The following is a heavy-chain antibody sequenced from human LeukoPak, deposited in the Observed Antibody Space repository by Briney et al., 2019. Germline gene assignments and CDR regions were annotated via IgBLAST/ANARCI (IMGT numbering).Heavy chain of an antibody. CDR2: ISYDGSNK. Sequence: PGRSLRLSCAASGFTFSSYAMHWVRQAPGKGLEWVAVISYDGSNKYYADSVKGRFTISRDNSKNTLYLQMNSLRAEDTAVYYCTRDLATVTTYMVDWGQGTLVTVSS. CDR3: TRDLATVTTYMVD. V-gene: IGHV3-30*04. D-gene: IGHD4-17*01. CDR1: GFTFSSYA. J-gene: IGHJ4*02.